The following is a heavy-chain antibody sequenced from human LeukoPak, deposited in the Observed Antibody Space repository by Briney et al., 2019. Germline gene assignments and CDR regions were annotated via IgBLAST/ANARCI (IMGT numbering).Heavy chain of an antibody. V-gene: IGHV4-59*01. CDR1: GGSISSYY. CDR2: IYYSGTT. J-gene: IGHJ6*03. Sequence: SETLSLTCTVSGGSISSYYWSWIRQTPGKGLEWVGYIYYSGTTKYNPSLKSRVTISVDTSKNQFSLKVRSVTTADTAVYYCARAVQLERPPPLIDYYYMDVWGKGTTVTVSS. CDR3: ARAVQLERPPPLIDYYYMDV. D-gene: IGHD1-1*01.